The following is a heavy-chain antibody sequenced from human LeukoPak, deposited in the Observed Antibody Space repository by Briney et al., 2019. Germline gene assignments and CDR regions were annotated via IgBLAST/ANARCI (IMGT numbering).Heavy chain of an antibody. V-gene: IGHV1-2*04. CDR1: GYTFTGYY. CDR2: INPNSGGT. J-gene: IGHJ6*02. CDR3: ARDYSRRDYYYGMDV. D-gene: IGHD2-15*01. Sequence: ASVKVSCKASGYTFTGYYMHWVRQAPGQGLEWMGWINPNSGGTNYAQKFQGWVTMTRDTSISTAYMELSRLRSDDTAVYYCARDYSRRDYYYGMDVWGQGTTVTVSS.